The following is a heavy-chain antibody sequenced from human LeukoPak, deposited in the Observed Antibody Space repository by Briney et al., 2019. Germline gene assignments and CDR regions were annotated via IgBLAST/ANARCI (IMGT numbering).Heavy chain of an antibody. D-gene: IGHD4-11*01. J-gene: IGHJ4*02. V-gene: IGHV4-59*08. CDR3: ARRPHSNYHFDY. CDR1: GGSISSYY. Sequence: SETLSLTCTVSGGSISSYYWSWIRQPPGKVLEWIGYIYYSGSTNYNPSLKSRVTISVDTSKNQFSLKLSSVTAADTAVYYCARRPHSNYHFDYWGQGTLVTVSS. CDR2: IYYSGST.